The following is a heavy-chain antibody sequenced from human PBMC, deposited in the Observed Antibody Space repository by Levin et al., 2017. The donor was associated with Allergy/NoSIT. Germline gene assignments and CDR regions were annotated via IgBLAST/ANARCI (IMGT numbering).Heavy chain of an antibody. CDR1: GYTFTSYD. CDR2: MNPNSGNT. J-gene: IGHJ6*02. Sequence: GESLKISCKASGYTFTSYDINWVRQATGQGLEWMGWMNPNSGNTGYAQKFQGRVTMTRNTSISTAYMELSSLRSEDTAVYYCALHPYDILTGESHYGMDVWGQGTTVTVSS. CDR3: ALHPYDILTGESHYGMDV. V-gene: IGHV1-8*01. D-gene: IGHD3-9*01.